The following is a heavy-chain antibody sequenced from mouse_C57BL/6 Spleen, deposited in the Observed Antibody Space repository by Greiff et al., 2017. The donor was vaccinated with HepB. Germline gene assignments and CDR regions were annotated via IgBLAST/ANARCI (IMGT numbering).Heavy chain of an antibody. J-gene: IGHJ2*01. CDR2: ISSGSSTI. CDR3: ARVITTVVGTDY. D-gene: IGHD1-1*01. Sequence: EVMLVESGGGLVKPGGSLKFSCAASGFTFSDYGMHWVRQAPEKGLEWVAYISSGSSTIYYADTVKGRFTISRDNAKNTLFLQMTSLRSEYTAMYYCARVITTVVGTDYWGQGTTLTVSS. V-gene: IGHV5-17*01. CDR1: GFTFSDYG.